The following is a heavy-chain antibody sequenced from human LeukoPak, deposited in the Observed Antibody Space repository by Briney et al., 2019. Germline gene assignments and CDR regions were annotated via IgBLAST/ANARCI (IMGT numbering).Heavy chain of an antibody. V-gene: IGHV3-21*04. Sequence: GGSLRLSCAASGFTSSSYSMNWVRQAPGKGLEWVSSISSSSSYIYYADSVKGRFTISRDNSKNTLYLQMNSLRAEDTAVYYCAKFLGTVTTYFDYWGQGTLVTVSS. J-gene: IGHJ4*02. D-gene: IGHD4-17*01. CDR2: ISSSSSYI. CDR3: AKFLGTVTTYFDY. CDR1: GFTSSSYS.